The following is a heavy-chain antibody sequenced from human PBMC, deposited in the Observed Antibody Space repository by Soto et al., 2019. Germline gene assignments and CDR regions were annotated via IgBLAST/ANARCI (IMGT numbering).Heavy chain of an antibody. Sequence: QVQLQESGPGLVKPSETLSLTCTVSGGSISSYYWSWIRQPPGKGLEWIGYIYYSGSTNYNPSLKRRVTISVDTSKHQFSLKLSSVTAADTAVYYCARHGYSSGWYYFDYWGQGTLVTVSS. CDR2: IYYSGST. V-gene: IGHV4-59*08. CDR3: ARHGYSSGWYYFDY. CDR1: GGSISSYY. J-gene: IGHJ4*02. D-gene: IGHD6-19*01.